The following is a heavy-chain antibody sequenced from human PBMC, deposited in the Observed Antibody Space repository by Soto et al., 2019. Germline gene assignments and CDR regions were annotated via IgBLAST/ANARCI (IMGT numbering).Heavy chain of an antibody. CDR1: GGSISSGGYY. CDR2: IYYSGST. J-gene: IGHJ6*02. D-gene: IGHD6-13*01. CDR3: ARDAAAGTNYGMDV. Sequence: QVQLQESGPGLVKPSQTLSLTCTVSGGSISSGGYYWSWIRQHPGKGLEWIGYIYYSGSTYYNPSHKCRVTISVDTSKNQFSLKLSSVTAADTAVYYCARDAAAGTNYGMDVWGQGTTVTVSS. V-gene: IGHV4-31*03.